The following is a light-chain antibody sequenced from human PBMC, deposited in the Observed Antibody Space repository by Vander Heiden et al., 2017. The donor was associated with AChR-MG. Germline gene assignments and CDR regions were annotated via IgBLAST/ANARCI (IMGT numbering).Light chain of an antibody. J-gene: IGLJ2*01. CDR3: SAYRSVITVL. CDR1: STDVGGYHY. CDR2: NVS. Sequence: SALTQPASVSGPPGQSTTISSTGTSTDVGGYHYVPWYQEHARTAPTFLIYNVSAPPSGISHRFSCSPSGNTASLTISGLQPEDEADYYCSAYRSVITVLFGGGTRVTVL. V-gene: IGLV2-14*03.